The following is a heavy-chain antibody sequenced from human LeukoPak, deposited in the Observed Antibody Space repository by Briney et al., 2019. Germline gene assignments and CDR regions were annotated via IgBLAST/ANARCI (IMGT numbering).Heavy chain of an antibody. CDR1: GGSVSSYY. CDR2: TYTGGST. J-gene: IGHJ4*02. D-gene: IGHD6-19*01. CDR3: ARSRSSGWYFD. Sequence: SETLSLTCTVSGGSVSSYYWSWIRQPAGKGLEWIGRTYTGGSTNYNPSLKSRVTMSVDTSKNQFSLKLSSVTAADTAVYYCARSRSSGWYFDWGQGTLVTVSS. V-gene: IGHV4-4*07.